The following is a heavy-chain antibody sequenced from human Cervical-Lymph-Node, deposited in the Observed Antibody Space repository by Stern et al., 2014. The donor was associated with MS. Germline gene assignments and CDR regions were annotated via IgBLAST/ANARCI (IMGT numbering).Heavy chain of an antibody. V-gene: IGHV2-70*04. Sequence: QVTLRESGPALVKPTQTLTLTCTFSGFSLSTSGMRVSWIRQPPGKALEWLARIDWDDDKFYSTSLKTRLTISKDTSKNQVVLTMTNMDPVDTATYYCARSPPYYEFWNDYYYFDYWGQVTLVAVSS. CDR2: IDWDDDK. CDR1: GFSLSTSGMR. D-gene: IGHD3-3*01. CDR3: ARSPPYYEFWNDYYYFDY. J-gene: IGHJ4*02.